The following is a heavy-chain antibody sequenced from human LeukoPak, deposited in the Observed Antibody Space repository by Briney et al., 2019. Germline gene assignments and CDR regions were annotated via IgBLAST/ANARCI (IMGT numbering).Heavy chain of an antibody. V-gene: IGHV1-69*13. Sequence: ASVKVSCKASGGTFSSYAISWVRQAPGQGLEWMGGIIPIFGTANYAQKFQGRVTITADESTSTAYMELSSLRSEDTAVYYCASVVYSSGWLHYYYGMDVWGQGTTVTVSS. CDR2: IIPIFGTA. CDR1: GGTFSSYA. D-gene: IGHD6-19*01. J-gene: IGHJ6*02. CDR3: ASVVYSSGWLHYYYGMDV.